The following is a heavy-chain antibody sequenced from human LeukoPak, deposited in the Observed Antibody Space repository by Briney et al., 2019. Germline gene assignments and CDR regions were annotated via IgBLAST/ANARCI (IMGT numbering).Heavy chain of an antibody. J-gene: IGHJ4*02. D-gene: IGHD4-17*01. CDR1: GGSISSSSYY. CDR3: TRDIGSGDYVFFDS. V-gene: IGHV4-39*02. Sequence: SETLSLTCTVSGGSISSSSYYWGWIRQPPGKGLEWIGSIYYSGSTYYNPSLKSRVTISVDTSKNQFPLKLSSVTAADTAVYYCTRDIGSGDYVFFDSWGQGTRVIVSS. CDR2: IYYSGST.